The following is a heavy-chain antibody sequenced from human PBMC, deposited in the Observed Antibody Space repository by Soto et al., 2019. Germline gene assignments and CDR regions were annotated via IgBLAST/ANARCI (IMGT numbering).Heavy chain of an antibody. CDR3: ARDIYYGSGSHPSYYYYYGMDV. D-gene: IGHD3-10*01. J-gene: IGHJ6*02. V-gene: IGHV1-46*01. CDR2: INPSGGST. Sequence: ASVKVSCKASGYTFTSYYMHWVRQAPGQGLEWMGIINPSGGSTSYAQKFQGWVTMTRDTSISTAYMELSRLRSDDTAVYYCARDIYYGSGSHPSYYYYYGMDVWGQGTTVTVSS. CDR1: GYTFTSYY.